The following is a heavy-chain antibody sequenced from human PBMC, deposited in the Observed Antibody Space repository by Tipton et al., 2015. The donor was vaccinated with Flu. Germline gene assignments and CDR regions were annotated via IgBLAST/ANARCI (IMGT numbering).Heavy chain of an antibody. Sequence: TLSLTCTVSGYSISSRYYWGWIRQPPGKGLEWIGCVYHGGTTYYNPSLKSRVAISLDTFQNQFSLRLSSVTAADTAVYYCARDRYHGIDVWGQGTTVTVSS. V-gene: IGHV4-38-2*02. J-gene: IGHJ6*02. CDR2: VYHGGTT. CDR3: ARDRYHGIDV. CDR1: GYSISSRYY.